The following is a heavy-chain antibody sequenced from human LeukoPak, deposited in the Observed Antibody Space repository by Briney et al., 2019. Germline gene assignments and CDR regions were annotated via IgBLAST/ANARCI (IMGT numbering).Heavy chain of an antibody. CDR2: IYYSGST. D-gene: IGHD4-17*01. Sequence: SQTLSLTCTVSGGSISSGGYYWSWIRQHPGKGLEWIGYIYYSGSTYYNPSLKSRVTISVDTSKNQFSLKLSSVTAADTAVYYCARIYGEPYYFDYWGQGTLVTVSS. CDR1: GGSISSGGYY. V-gene: IGHV4-30-4*08. J-gene: IGHJ4*02. CDR3: ARIYGEPYYFDY.